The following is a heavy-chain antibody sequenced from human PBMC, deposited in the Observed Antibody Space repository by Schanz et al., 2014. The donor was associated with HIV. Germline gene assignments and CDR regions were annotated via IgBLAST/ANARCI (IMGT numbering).Heavy chain of an antibody. V-gene: IGHV3-74*01. Sequence: EVHLVESGGGFVQPGESLRLSCAASEFSFRDYWIHWVRRAPGQGLVWVSRINGDGSTTDHADSVKGRFTSSRDNAKNSVDLKMKSLTAEDTAVYYCAGASCTGGWCDHRAFDLWGQGTMVTVSP. CDR2: INGDGSTT. D-gene: IGHD2-8*02. CDR3: AGASCTGGWCDHRAFDL. CDR1: EFSFRDYW. J-gene: IGHJ3*01.